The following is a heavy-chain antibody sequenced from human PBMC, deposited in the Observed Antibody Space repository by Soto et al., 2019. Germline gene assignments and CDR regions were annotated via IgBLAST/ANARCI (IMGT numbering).Heavy chain of an antibody. CDR3: ARNPYYYYGMDV. CDR2: ISGSSSTI. Sequence: EVQLVESGGGLVQPGGSLRLSCAASGFSFSSYNMNWVRQAPGKGLEWVSYISGSSSTIYYADSVKGRFTISRDNAKKSLDLQMNSLRAEDTAVFHCARNPYYYYGMDVWGQGTTVTVSS. V-gene: IGHV3-48*01. J-gene: IGHJ6*02. CDR1: GFSFSSYN.